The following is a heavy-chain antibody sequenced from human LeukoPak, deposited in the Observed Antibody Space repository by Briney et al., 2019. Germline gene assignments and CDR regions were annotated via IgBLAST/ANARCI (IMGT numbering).Heavy chain of an antibody. V-gene: IGHV3-74*01. Sequence: GGSLRLSCVASGFTFSSYWMHWVRQAPGKGLVWVSRIKSDGSSTNYADSVKGRFTISRDNAKNTLFLQMNSLRAEDTAVYYRARSSLTDAFDDWGQGTLVTVSS. CDR3: ARSSLTDAFDD. CDR2: IKSDGSST. D-gene: IGHD1-20*01. CDR1: GFTFSSYW. J-gene: IGHJ4*02.